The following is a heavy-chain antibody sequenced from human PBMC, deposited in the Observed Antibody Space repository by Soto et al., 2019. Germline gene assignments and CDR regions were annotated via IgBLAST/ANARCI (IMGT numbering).Heavy chain of an antibody. V-gene: IGHV3-48*01. CDR1: GFTFSSYS. CDR2: ISSSSSTI. CDR3: ARDPPKRYYYDSSGYPPVIFQH. Sequence: EVQLVESGGGLVQPGGSLRLSCAASGFTFSSYSMNWVRQAPGKGLEWVSYISSSSSTIYYADSVKGRFTISRDNAKNSLYLQMNSLRAEDTAVYYCARDPPKRYYYDSSGYPPVIFQHWGQGTLVTVSS. D-gene: IGHD3-22*01. J-gene: IGHJ1*01.